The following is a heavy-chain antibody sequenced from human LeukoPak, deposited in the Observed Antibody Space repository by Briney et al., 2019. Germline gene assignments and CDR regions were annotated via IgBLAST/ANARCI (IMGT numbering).Heavy chain of an antibody. Sequence: PGGSLRLSCAGSGFTFDDYTMHWVRQAPGKGLEWVSLISRDGGSRYYGDSVKGRFIISRDNSKNSLYLQMNSLRAEDTALCYCAKEDSSGWHGYFDYWGRGTLVTVSS. V-gene: IGHV3-43*01. D-gene: IGHD6-19*01. CDR2: ISRDGGSR. CDR3: AKEDSSGWHGYFDY. J-gene: IGHJ4*02. CDR1: GFTFDDYT.